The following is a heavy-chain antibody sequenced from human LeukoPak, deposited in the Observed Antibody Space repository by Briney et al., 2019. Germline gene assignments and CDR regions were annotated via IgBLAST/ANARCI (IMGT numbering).Heavy chain of an antibody. J-gene: IGHJ4*02. CDR1: GGTFSNYA. V-gene: IGHV3-23*01. D-gene: IGHD5-24*01. CDR2: ISGSGGVT. CDR3: AKVQEMSTILPPFHY. Sequence: SCKASGGTFSNYAMSWVRQAPGKGLEWVSAISGSGGVTYYADSVKGRFTISRDNSKNTLYLQVNSLRAADTAVYYCAKVQEMSTILPPFHYWGQGTLVTVSS.